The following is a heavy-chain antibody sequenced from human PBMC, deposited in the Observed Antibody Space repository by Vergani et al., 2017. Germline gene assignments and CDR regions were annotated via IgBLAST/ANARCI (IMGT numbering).Heavy chain of an antibody. Sequence: QVQLQESGPGLVKPSETLSLTCTVSGVSISSYYWSWIRQPPGKGMEWIGYIYYSGSTNNNPSLKSRVTISVDRSKNQFSLKLSSVTAADTAVYYCARTHESPSGNWLDPWGQGTLVTVSS. CDR2: IYYSGST. D-gene: IGHD1-26*01. CDR1: GVSISSYY. CDR3: ARTHESPSGNWLDP. V-gene: IGHV4-59*01. J-gene: IGHJ5*02.